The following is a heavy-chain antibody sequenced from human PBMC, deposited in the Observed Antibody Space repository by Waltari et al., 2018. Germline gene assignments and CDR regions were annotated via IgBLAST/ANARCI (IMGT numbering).Heavy chain of an antibody. CDR1: GYSFTSYW. V-gene: IGHV5-51*01. CDR2: IYPGDSDT. CDR3: ASRIAVAGTGGGFDY. D-gene: IGHD6-19*01. J-gene: IGHJ4*02. Sequence: EVQLVQSGAEVNKPGESLKISCKRSGYSFTSYWIAWVRPMPGKGREWMGIIYPGDSDTRYSPSFQGQVTISADKSISTAYLQWSSLKASDTAMYYCASRIAVAGTGGGFDYWGQGTLVTVSS.